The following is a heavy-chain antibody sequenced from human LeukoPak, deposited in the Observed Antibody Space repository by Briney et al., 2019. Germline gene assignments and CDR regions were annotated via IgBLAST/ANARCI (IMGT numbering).Heavy chain of an antibody. CDR3: ARRRYFDTYLDP. CDR1: EYDLANYW. J-gene: IGHJ5*02. CDR2: VYPAGSII. V-gene: IGHV5-51*01. Sequence: GEPLKISCKGPEYDLANYWIGWVRQMPGRGLEWMGIVYPAGSIIHYSPSFQGQVTISVDRSVSTAYLQWTSLKASDSAMYFCARRRYFDTYLDPWGQGTLVTVSS. D-gene: IGHD2/OR15-2a*01.